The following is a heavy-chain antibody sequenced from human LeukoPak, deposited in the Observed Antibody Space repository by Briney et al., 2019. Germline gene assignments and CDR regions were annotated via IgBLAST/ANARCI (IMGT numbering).Heavy chain of an antibody. V-gene: IGHV3-23*01. CDR2: ISGSGGST. J-gene: IGHJ4*02. D-gene: IGHD3-9*01. CDR1: GFTFSSYA. Sequence: PGGSLRLSCAASGFTFSSYAMSWVHQAPGKGLEWVSAISGSGGSTYYADSVKGRFTISRDNSKNTLYLQMNSLRAEDTAVYYCAKGPDVLRYFDWLSTLYYFDYWGQGTLVTVSS. CDR3: AKGPDVLRYFDWLSTLYYFDY.